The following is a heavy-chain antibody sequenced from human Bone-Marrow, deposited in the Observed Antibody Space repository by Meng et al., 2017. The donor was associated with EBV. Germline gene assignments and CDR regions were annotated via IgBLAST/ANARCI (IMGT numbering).Heavy chain of an antibody. D-gene: IGHD3-10*01. J-gene: IGHJ4*02. CDR3: ALWFREHFDY. CDR2: ISAGIANT. V-gene: IGHV3-23*04. CDR1: GFTFSDSA. Sequence: VQLVEAGGGLVQPGGSLRLSCAASGFTFSDSAMSWVRQAPGKGLEWVSTISAGIANTHYADSVKGRFTISRDNSKNTLYLQMNNLRADDTAVYYCALWFREHFDYWGQGTLVTVSS.